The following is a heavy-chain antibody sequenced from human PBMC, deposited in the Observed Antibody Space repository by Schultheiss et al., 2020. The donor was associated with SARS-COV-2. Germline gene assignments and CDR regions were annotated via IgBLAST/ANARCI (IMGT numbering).Heavy chain of an antibody. CDR2: IWYDGSNK. CDR3: ARGRPRIYGSGSAKVNWFDP. V-gene: IGHV3-33*08. Sequence: GGSLRLSCAASGFTFSSYSMNWVRQAPGKGLEWVAVIWYDGSNKYYADSVKGRFTISRDNSKNTLYLQMNSLRAGDTAVYYCARGRPRIYGSGSAKVNWFDPWGQGTLVTVSS. J-gene: IGHJ5*02. CDR1: GFTFSSYS. D-gene: IGHD3-10*01.